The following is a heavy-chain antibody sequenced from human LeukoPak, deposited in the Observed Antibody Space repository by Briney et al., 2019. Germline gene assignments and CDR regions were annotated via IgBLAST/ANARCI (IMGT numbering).Heavy chain of an antibody. Sequence: GGSLRLSCAASGFTFSSYAMNWVRQAPAKGLDWVSTISGSGGSTYYADSVKGRFTISRDNSKNTLFLQMNTLRAEDTAVYYCAKDQELSGYSTGNFDYWGQGTLVTVSS. J-gene: IGHJ4*02. CDR3: AKDQELSGYSTGNFDY. V-gene: IGHV3-23*01. CDR1: GFTFSSYA. D-gene: IGHD6-19*01. CDR2: ISGSGGST.